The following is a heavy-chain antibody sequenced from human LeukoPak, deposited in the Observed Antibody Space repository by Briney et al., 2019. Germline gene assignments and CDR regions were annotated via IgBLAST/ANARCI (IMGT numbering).Heavy chain of an antibody. Sequence: GGSLRLSCAASGFTFSSYWMHWVRQAPGKGLVWVSRINSDGSSTSYADSVKGRFTISRDNAKNTLYLQMNSLRAEDTALYYCAKDIFQYQLRTGGFDYWGQGTLVTVSS. V-gene: IGHV3-74*01. CDR3: AKDIFQYQLRTGGFDY. CDR1: GFTFSSYW. CDR2: INSDGSST. D-gene: IGHD2-2*01. J-gene: IGHJ4*02.